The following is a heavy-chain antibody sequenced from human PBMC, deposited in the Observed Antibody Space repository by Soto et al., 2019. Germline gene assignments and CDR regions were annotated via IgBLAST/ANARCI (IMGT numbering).Heavy chain of an antibody. D-gene: IGHD3-3*01. CDR1: GFTFSSYA. CDR3: AKGQGSFLEWLSPLPSGFDY. Sequence: GGSLRLSCAASGFTFSSYAMSWVRQAPGKGLEWVSAISGSGGSTYYADSVKGRFTISRDNSKNTLYLQMNSLRAEDTAVYYCAKGQGSFLEWLSPLPSGFDYWGQGTLVTVSS. CDR2: ISGSGGST. J-gene: IGHJ4*02. V-gene: IGHV3-23*01.